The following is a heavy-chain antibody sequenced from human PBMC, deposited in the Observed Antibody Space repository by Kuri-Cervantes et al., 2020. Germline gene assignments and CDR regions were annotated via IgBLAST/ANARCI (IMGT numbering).Heavy chain of an antibody. D-gene: IGHD4-17*01. V-gene: IGHV4-61*01. J-gene: IGHJ6*03. CDR1: GGSVGSGSHY. Sequence: SEPLSRTCTVPGGSVGSGSHYCTWIRQPPGKGLVWIGHIYYSGSTNSNPSLKSRVTISVDTSKNQFSLKLSSVTAADTAVYYCAKTETTTVTLLSYYYYMYVWGKGTTVTVSS. CDR3: AKTETTTVTLLSYYYYMYV. CDR2: IYYSGST.